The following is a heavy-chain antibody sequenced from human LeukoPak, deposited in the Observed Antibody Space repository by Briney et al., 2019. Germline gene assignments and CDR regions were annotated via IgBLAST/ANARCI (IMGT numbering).Heavy chain of an antibody. CDR1: GGSISSSSNY. CDR3: ARRSVYWYSDL. Sequence: SETLSLTCTVSGGSISSSSNYWGWIRQPPGKGLEWIGRIYYSGSTHYNPSLKSRVTISVDTSNNQFSLKLNSVTAADTAVYYCARRSVYWYSDLWGRGNLVTVSS. V-gene: IGHV4-39*01. D-gene: IGHD2-8*01. J-gene: IGHJ2*01. CDR2: IYYSGST.